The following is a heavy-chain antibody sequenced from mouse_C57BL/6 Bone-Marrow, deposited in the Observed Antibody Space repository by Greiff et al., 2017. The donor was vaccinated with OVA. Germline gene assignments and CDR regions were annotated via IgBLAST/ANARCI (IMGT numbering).Heavy chain of an antibody. Sequence: QVQLQQSGPELVKPGASVKLSCKASGYTFTSYDINWVKQRPGQGLEWIGWIYPRDGSTKYNEKFKGKATLTVDTSSSTAYMELHSLTSEDSAVYFCAREGGLYDGYRVPFAYWGQGTLVTVSA. D-gene: IGHD2-3*01. V-gene: IGHV1-85*01. CDR2: IYPRDGST. CDR1: GYTFTSYD. J-gene: IGHJ3*01. CDR3: AREGGLYDGYRVPFAY.